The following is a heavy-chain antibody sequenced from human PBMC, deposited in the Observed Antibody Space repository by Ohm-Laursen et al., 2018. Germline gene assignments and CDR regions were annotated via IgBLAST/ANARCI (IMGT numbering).Heavy chain of an antibody. CDR3: ARDRGDYYDSSKFNWFDP. CDR1: GYTLTELS. J-gene: IGHJ5*02. V-gene: IGHV1-46*01. D-gene: IGHD3-22*01. CDR2: INPSGGST. Sequence: SVKVSCKVSGYTLTELSMHWVRQAPGQGLEWMGIINPSGGSTSYAQKFQGRVTMTRDTSTSTVYMELSSLRSEDTAVYYCARDRGDYYDSSKFNWFDPWGQGTLVTVSS.